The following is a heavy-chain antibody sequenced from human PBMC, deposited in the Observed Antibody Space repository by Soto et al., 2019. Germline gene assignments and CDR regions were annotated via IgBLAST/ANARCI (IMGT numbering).Heavy chain of an antibody. J-gene: IGHJ5*02. CDR1: GGSISSGAYY. V-gene: IGHV4-31*03. CDR3: ARVSATGTRWFDP. Sequence: SVTLSLTCTVSGGSISSGAYYWGWIRQHPGKGLEWIGYISHRGTAYYTPSLKSRVSLSVDPSKSQFSLNVTSLTAADTAVYYCARVSATGTRWFDPWGPGTLVTVSS. CDR2: ISHRGTA. D-gene: IGHD6-13*01.